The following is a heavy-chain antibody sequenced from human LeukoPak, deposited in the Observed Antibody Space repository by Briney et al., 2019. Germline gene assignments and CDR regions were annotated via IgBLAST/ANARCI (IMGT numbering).Heavy chain of an antibody. CDR1: GGSFSGYY. D-gene: IGHD6-13*01. J-gene: IGHJ4*02. V-gene: IGHV4-34*01. CDR2: INHSGST. Sequence: SETLSLTCAVYGGSFSGYYWSWIRQPPGKGLEWIGEINHSGSTNYNPSLKSRVTISVDTSKNQFSLKLSSVTAADTAVYYCARVRSSSRHVLPEFDYWGQGTLVTVSS. CDR3: ARVRSSSRHVLPEFDY.